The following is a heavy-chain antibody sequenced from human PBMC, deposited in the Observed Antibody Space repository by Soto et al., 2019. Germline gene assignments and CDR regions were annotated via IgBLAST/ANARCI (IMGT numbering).Heavy chain of an antibody. CDR2: ISGSGGST. J-gene: IGHJ4*02. CDR1: GFSFSSYA. V-gene: IGHV3-23*01. D-gene: IGHD5-18*01. CDR3: AKERPQYSYGSEYFDY. Sequence: EVQLLESGGGLVRPGGSLRLSCAASGFSFSSYAMSWVREAPGKGLEWVTAISGSGGSTYYADSVKGRFTISRDNSNNTLYLQMNSLRAEDTAVYYCAKERPQYSYGSEYFDYWGQGTLVTVSS.